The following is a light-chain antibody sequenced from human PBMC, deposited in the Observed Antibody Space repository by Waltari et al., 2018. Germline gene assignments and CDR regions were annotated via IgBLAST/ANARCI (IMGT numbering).Light chain of an antibody. CDR3: CSYAGLGTYV. Sequence: QSALTQPASVSGTPGQSITISCPGTSSDVGNYYLVSWYQQHPGKAPKLLVCEVIKRPSGVSSRFSGSKSGKTASLTISGLQAEDEADYYCCSYAGLGTYVFGSGTKVTVL. CDR1: SSDVGNYYL. V-gene: IGLV2-23*02. J-gene: IGLJ1*01. CDR2: EVI.